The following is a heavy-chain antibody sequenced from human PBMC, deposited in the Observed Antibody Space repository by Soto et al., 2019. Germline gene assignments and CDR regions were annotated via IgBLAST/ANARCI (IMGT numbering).Heavy chain of an antibody. CDR2: ISTYNGDT. J-gene: IGHJ6*02. Sequence: QVQLVQSGAEVRKPGASVKVSCKASGYTFSTSGMSWLRQAPGQGLEWMGWISTYNGDTNDAPKFQDRVTMTSDTSTSTVYMELRSLSSDDTAVYYCARAGAAPYYYYGMDVWGQGTRVTVSS. V-gene: IGHV1-18*01. CDR1: GYTFSTSG. CDR3: ARAGAAPYYYYGMDV. D-gene: IGHD2-15*01.